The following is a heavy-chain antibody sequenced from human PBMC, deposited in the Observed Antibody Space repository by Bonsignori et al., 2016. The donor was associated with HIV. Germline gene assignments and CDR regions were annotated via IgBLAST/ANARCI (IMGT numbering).Heavy chain of an antibody. J-gene: IGHJ4*02. CDR2: TYTSGST. D-gene: IGHD4-17*01. CDR3: ARETAVTNDY. V-gene: IGHV3-66*01. CDR1: GFTITTNH. Sequence: GESLKISCAVSGFTITTNHMSWVRQAPGKGLEWVSTTYTSGSTYSADSVKGRFTISRDNSKNTLYLQMDSLRAEDTAVYYCARETAVTNDYWGQGTLVTVSS.